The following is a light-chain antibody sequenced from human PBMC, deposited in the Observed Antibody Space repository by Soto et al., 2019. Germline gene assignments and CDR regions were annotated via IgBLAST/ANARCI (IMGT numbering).Light chain of an antibody. CDR2: DAS. J-gene: IGKJ1*01. Sequence: DIQMTQSPSTLSASIGDRVTITCRASQTISNWLAWYQQKPGKAPKVLIHDASRLESGVPSRFSGSGSGTEFTLTINIQQPDDFAIYYCRQYDSESTFGQGTKVDFK. CDR1: QTISNW. V-gene: IGKV1-5*01. CDR3: RQYDSEST.